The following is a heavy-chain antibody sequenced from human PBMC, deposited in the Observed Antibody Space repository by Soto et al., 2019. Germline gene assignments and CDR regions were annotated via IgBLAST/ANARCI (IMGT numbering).Heavy chain of an antibody. D-gene: IGHD3-10*01. CDR1: GGSVSSGSYY. CDR3: ASYRGALYFES. V-gene: IGHV4-61*01. CDR2: IYYIGST. Sequence: SETLSLTCTVSGGSVSSGSYYWSWIRQPPGTGLEWIGYIYYIGSTNYNPSLGGRVSMSVETSKSQFSLKLTSVTVADTAVYDCASYRGALYFESWGPGFRVT. J-gene: IGHJ4*02.